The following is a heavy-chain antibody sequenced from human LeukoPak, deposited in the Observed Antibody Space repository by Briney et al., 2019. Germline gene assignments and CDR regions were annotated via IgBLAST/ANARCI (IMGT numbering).Heavy chain of an antibody. D-gene: IGHD3-9*01. Sequence: SETLSLTCTVSGYSISSGYYWGWIRPPPGKGLEWIGSIYHSGSTYYNPSLKSRVTISVDTSKNQFSLKLSSVTAADTAVYYCARGPVLRYFDWISPFDYWGQGTLVTVSS. V-gene: IGHV4-38-2*02. J-gene: IGHJ4*02. CDR3: ARGPVLRYFDWISPFDY. CDR2: IYHSGST. CDR1: GYSISSGYY.